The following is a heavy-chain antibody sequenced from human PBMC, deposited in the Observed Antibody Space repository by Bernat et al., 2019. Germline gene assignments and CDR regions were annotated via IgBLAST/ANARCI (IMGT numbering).Heavy chain of an antibody. CDR2: ISYDGSNK. D-gene: IGHD2-21*02. V-gene: IGHV3-30-3*01. CDR1: GFTFSSYA. Sequence: QVQLVESGGGVVQPGRSLRLSCAASGFTFSSYAMHWVRQAPGKGLEWVAVISYDGSNKYYADSVKGRFTISRDNSKNTLYLQMNSLRAEDTAVYYCARDGEMVVTSYYFDYWGQGTPVTVSS. J-gene: IGHJ4*02. CDR3: ARDGEMVVTSYYFDY.